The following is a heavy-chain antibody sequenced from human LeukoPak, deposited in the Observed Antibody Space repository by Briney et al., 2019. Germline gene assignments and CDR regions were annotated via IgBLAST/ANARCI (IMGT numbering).Heavy chain of an antibody. V-gene: IGHV3-48*01. CDR2: ISSSSSTI. D-gene: IGHD3-22*01. J-gene: IGHJ1*01. CDR1: GFTFSSYS. Sequence: GGSLRLSCAASGFTFSSYSMTWVRQAPGKGLEWVSYISSSSSTIYYADSVKGRFTISRDNAKNSLYLQMNSLRAEDTAVYYCARDFGTEYYDSWGQGTLVTVSS. CDR3: ARDFGTEYYDS.